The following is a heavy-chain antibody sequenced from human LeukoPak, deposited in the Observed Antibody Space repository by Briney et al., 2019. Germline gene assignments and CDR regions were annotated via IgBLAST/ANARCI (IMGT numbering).Heavy chain of an antibody. CDR1: GFTFSSYA. V-gene: IGHV3-23*01. CDR3: AKDPIYNGGDRYYFDY. Sequence: PGGSLRLSCAASGFTFSSYAMSWVRQAPGKGLEWVSAISGSGGSTYYADSVKGRFTISRDNSKNTLYLQMNSLRAEDTAVYYCAKDPIYNGGDRYYFDYWGQGTLVTVSS. J-gene: IGHJ4*02. D-gene: IGHD2-21*01. CDR2: ISGSGGST.